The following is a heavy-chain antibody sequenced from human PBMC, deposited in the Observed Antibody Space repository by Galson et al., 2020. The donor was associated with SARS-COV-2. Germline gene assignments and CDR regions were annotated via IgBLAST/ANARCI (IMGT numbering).Heavy chain of an antibody. J-gene: IGHJ6*03. Sequence: SVKVSCKASGGTFSSYAISWVRQAPGQGLEWMGGIIPIFGTANYAQKFQGRVTITADESTSTAYMELSSLRSEDTAVYYCARALYSSSSDYYYYMDVWGKGTTVTVSS. CDR2: IIPIFGTA. CDR3: ARALYSSSSDYYYYMDV. CDR1: GGTFSSYA. D-gene: IGHD6-6*01. V-gene: IGHV1-69*13.